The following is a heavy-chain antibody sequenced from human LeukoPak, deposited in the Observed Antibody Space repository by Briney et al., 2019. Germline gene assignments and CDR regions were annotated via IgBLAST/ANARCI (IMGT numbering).Heavy chain of an antibody. CDR3: AKLDIVVVPLWFDP. CDR2: IYDSGST. Sequence: SETLSLTCTVSGGSIRSSYYYWGWIRQPPGKGLEWIGSIYDSGSTYYNPSLKSRVAISVDTSKNQFSLKLNSVTAADTAVYYCAKLDIVVVPLWFDPWGQGTLVTVSS. V-gene: IGHV4-39*01. D-gene: IGHD2-2*01. J-gene: IGHJ5*02. CDR1: GGSIRSSYYY.